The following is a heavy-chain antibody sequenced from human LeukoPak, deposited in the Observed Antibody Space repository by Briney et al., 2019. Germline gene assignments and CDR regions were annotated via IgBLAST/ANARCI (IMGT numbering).Heavy chain of an antibody. CDR3: ASSPMIVVAYDAFDI. CDR1: GGSFSGYY. J-gene: IGHJ3*02. V-gene: IGHV3-7*03. Sequence: ETLSLTCAVYGGSFSGYYWSWVRQAPGKGLEWVANIKQDGSEKYYVDSVKGRFTISRDNAKNSLYLQMNSLRAEDTAVYYCASSPMIVVAYDAFDIWGQGTMVTVSS. CDR2: IKQDGSEK. D-gene: IGHD3-22*01.